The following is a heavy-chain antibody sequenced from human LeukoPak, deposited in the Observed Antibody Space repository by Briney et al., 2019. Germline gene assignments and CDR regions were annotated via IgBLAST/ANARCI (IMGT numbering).Heavy chain of an antibody. J-gene: IGHJ3*02. V-gene: IGHV3-23*01. CDR2: VSGSGSYT. CDR1: GFTFTSHA. D-gene: IGHD4-23*01. Sequence: PGGSLRLSCAASGFTFTSHAMSWVRQAPGKGLEWVAAVSGSGSYTYYADSVKGRFTISRDNSKNTLYLQMNSLRAEDTAVYYCARDLHDYGGNSIWGQGTMVTVSS. CDR3: ARDLHDYGGNSI.